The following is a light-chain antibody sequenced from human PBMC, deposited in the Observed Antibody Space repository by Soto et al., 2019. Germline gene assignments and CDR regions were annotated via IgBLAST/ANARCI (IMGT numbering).Light chain of an antibody. CDR3: AAWDDSLNGPV. V-gene: IGLV1-44*01. J-gene: IGLJ2*01. CDR2: STN. Sequence: QSVLTQPPSASETPGQRVTISCSGSSSNLGTHTVNWYQQVPGTAPKLLIYSTNQRPSGVPDRISGSKSGTSACLAISGLQSDDEADYYCAAWDDSLNGPVFGGGTKLTVL. CDR1: SSNLGTHT.